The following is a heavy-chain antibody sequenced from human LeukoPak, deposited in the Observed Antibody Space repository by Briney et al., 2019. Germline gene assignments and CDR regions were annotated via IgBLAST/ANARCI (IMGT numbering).Heavy chain of an antibody. CDR1: GFTFSSYG. CDR3: VKDRCSSTSCPNRFDP. CDR2: IRYDGSNK. V-gene: IGHV3-30*02. D-gene: IGHD2-2*01. Sequence: QPGGSLRLSCAASGFTFSSYGMHWVRQAPGKGLEWVAFIRYDGSNKYYADSVKGRFTISRDNSKNTLYLQMNSLRAEDRGIHYCVKDRCSSTSCPNRFDPWGQGTLVTVSS. J-gene: IGHJ5*02.